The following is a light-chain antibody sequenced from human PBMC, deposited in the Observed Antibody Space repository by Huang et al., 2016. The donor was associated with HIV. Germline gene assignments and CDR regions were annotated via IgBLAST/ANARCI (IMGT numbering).Light chain of an antibody. J-gene: IGKJ4*01. CDR2: QVS. Sequence: VVLTQSPLYLSVTLGQPASISCRSSQRLIHSNGNTYLNWFQPRPGQSPRRLISQVSRRDFGVPDIFSGSGSGTDFTLKISRVEAEDVGVYYCMQGTHLFTFGGGTRVDI. CDR3: MQGTHLFT. CDR1: QRLIHSNGNTY. V-gene: IGKV2-30*02.